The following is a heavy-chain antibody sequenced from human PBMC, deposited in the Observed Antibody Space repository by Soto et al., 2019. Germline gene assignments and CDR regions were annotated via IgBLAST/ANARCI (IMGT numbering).Heavy chain of an antibody. CDR3: AKENIMGSVEARPEYFQH. CDR1: GFTFSSYA. Sequence: GGSLRLSCAASGFTFSSYAMSWVRQAPGKGLEWVSAISGSGGSTYYADSVKGRCTISRDTSKNTLYLQMNSLRAEDTAVYYGAKENIMGSVEARPEYFQHWGQGTLVTVSS. J-gene: IGHJ1*01. CDR2: ISGSGGST. V-gene: IGHV3-23*01. D-gene: IGHD6-6*01.